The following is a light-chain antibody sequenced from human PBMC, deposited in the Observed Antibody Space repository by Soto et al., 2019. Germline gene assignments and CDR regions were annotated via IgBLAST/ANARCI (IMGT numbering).Light chain of an antibody. Sequence: EFVLTQSPGTLSLSPGERATLSCRASQTVRNNYLAWYQQKPGQAPRLLIYDASSRATGIPDRFSGGGSGTGFTLTISRLEPEDFAVYYCQQFSSYPITFGGGTKVDIK. V-gene: IGKV3-20*01. CDR3: QQFSSYPIT. J-gene: IGKJ4*01. CDR2: DAS. CDR1: QTVRNNY.